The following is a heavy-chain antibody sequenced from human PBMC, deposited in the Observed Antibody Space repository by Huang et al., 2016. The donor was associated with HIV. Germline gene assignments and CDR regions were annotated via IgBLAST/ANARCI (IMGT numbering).Heavy chain of an antibody. CDR3: ARVPTPSYYDPWNISPAHEDVYYYNMDV. CDR1: GASFNHYY. J-gene: IGHJ6*02. CDR2: INHSGTA. D-gene: IGHD3-10*01. Sequence: QVQLQQWGAGVLKPSETLSLTCAVYGASFNHYYWSWVRQLPGRRLEWVGEINHSGTANYNPSIKTRVTMSVDPSKNQFSLRLASVTAADTAVYYWARVPTPSYYDPWNISPAHEDVYYYNMDVWGQGTTVIVSS. V-gene: IGHV4-34*02.